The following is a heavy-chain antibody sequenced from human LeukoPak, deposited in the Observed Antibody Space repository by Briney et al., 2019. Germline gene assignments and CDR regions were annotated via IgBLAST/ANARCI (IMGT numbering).Heavy chain of an antibody. CDR3: AKDKSGGYSYGGFDY. CDR2: ISYDGGNK. CDR1: GFTFSSYG. J-gene: IGHJ4*02. D-gene: IGHD5-18*01. V-gene: IGHV3-30*18. Sequence: GGSLRLSCAASGFTFSSYGMHWVRQAPGKGLEWVAVISYDGGNKYYADSVKGRFTISRDNPKNTLYLQMNSLRAEDTAVYYCAKDKSGGYSYGGFDYWGQGTLVTVSS.